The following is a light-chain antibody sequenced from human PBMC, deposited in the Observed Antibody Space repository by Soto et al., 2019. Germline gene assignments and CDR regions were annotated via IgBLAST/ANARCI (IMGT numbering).Light chain of an antibody. CDR3: QQYNSYPYT. CDR1: QSISTW. CDR2: DAS. Sequence: DIQMTQSPSTVSASVGDGVTITCRASQSISTWLAWYQQKPGKAPNLLIYDASTLESGGPSGVSGSGSGTEFTLTISSLQPDDSATYCCQQYNSYPYTFGQGTKLEIK. V-gene: IGKV1-5*01. J-gene: IGKJ2*01.